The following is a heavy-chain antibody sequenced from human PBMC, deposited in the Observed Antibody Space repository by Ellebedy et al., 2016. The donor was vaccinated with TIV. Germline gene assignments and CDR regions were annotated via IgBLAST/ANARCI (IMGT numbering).Heavy chain of an antibody. J-gene: IGHJ4*02. CDR1: GYDFTTYW. D-gene: IGHD1-26*01. CDR3: ARHPHLGSYRFDF. CDR2: ISPGDSDT. V-gene: IGHV5-51*01. Sequence: GESLKISCKGSGYDFTTYWVGWVRQLPGRGLEWMGLISPGDSDTRYSQSFRGQVTISADRSINTVYLQWSSLKASDTAMYFCARHPHLGSYRFDFWGQGSLVTVSS.